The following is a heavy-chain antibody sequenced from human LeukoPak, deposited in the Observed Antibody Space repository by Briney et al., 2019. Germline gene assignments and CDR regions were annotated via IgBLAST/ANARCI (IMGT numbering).Heavy chain of an antibody. J-gene: IGHJ4*02. D-gene: IGHD6-19*01. CDR2: INTNSGDT. CDR3: ARGVPPSYSSACYVNY. Sequence: ASVKVSCKASGYTFTGYYMHWVRQAPGQGLEWMGWINTNSGDTNYAQKFQGRVTMTRDTSISTAYMELSRLGSDDTAVYYCARGVPPSYSSACYVNYWGQGALVTVSS. V-gene: IGHV1-2*02. CDR1: GYTFTGYY.